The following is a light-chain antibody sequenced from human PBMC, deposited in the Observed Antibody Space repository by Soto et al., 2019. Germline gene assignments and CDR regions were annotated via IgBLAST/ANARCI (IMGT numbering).Light chain of an antibody. V-gene: IGKV1-6*01. CDR3: QQTYSIQWT. CDR2: ATS. Sequence: IQLSQSRSSLSASVGDRVTITSRARQGITNEVGWYQQKAGKAPSLLISATSRVASGVPSRFSGRGSGTDFTHTISGLQPEDFATYICQQTYSIQWTFGQGTKVDIK. CDR1: QGITNE. J-gene: IGKJ1*01.